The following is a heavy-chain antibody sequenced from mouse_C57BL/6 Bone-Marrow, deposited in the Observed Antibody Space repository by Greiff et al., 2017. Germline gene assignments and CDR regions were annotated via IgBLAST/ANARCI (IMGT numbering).Heavy chain of an antibody. J-gene: IGHJ1*03. Sequence: QVTLKVSGPGILQSSQTLSLTCSFSGFSLSTSGMGVSWIRQPSGKGLEWLAHIYWDDDKRYNPSLKSRLTISKDTSRNQVFLKITSVDTADTATYYCAGSYYDYDGYWYVDVWGTGTTVTVSS. V-gene: IGHV8-12*01. CDR3: AGSYYDYDGYWYVDV. CDR2: IYWDDDK. D-gene: IGHD2-4*01. CDR1: GFSLSTSGMG.